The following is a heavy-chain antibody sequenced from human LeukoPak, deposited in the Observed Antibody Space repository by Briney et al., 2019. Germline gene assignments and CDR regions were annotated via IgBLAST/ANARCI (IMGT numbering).Heavy chain of an antibody. Sequence: SSETLSLTCAVSGYSISRGYYWGWIRQPPGKGLEWIGSIYHSGSTYYNPSLKSRVTISVDTSKNHFSVNLSSVTAADTAVYYCAGELLLVGLDYWGQGTLVTVSS. CDR2: IYHSGST. CDR3: AGELLLVGLDY. J-gene: IGHJ4*02. V-gene: IGHV4-38-2*02. CDR1: GYSISRGYY. D-gene: IGHD2-15*01.